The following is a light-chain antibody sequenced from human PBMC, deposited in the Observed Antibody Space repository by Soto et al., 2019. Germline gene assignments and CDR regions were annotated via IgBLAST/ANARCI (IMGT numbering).Light chain of an antibody. CDR3: QHGGT. CDR1: QSVSNY. CDR2: DAF. V-gene: IGKV3-11*01. Sequence: EIVLTQSPATLSLSPGERATVSCRASQSVSNYLGWYQQKPGQALRLLIYDAFNRATGIPARFSGSGSGTDFTLTISSLEPEDFAVYYCQHGGTFGQGTRLEIK. J-gene: IGKJ5*01.